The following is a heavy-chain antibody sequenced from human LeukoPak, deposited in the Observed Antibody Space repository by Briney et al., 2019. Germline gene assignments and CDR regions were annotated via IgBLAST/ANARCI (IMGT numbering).Heavy chain of an antibody. V-gene: IGHV3-43*02. CDR2: ISGDGGST. CDR1: GFTFDDYA. D-gene: IGHD5-24*01. J-gene: IGHJ4*02. CDR3: AKARRMATNPQELDY. Sequence: GGALRLSCAASGFTFDDYAMHWVCQAPGKGLEWVSPISGDGGSTYYADSVKGRFTISRDNSKNSLYLQMKSLRTEDTALYYCAKARRMATNPQELDYWGQGTLVTVSS.